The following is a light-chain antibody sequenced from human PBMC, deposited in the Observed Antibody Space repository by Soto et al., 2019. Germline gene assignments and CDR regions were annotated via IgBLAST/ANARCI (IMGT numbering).Light chain of an antibody. CDR1: QSITSAY. CDR3: QHYGSPIT. Sequence: EIVLTQSPGTLSLSPGARATLSCTASQSITSAYLAWYQQKPGQSPRLLIFGASTRATGIPDKFSGSGSGTDFTLTISRLEPEDFAVYYCQHYGSPITFGPGTKLEI. J-gene: IGKJ3*01. CDR2: GAS. V-gene: IGKV3-20*01.